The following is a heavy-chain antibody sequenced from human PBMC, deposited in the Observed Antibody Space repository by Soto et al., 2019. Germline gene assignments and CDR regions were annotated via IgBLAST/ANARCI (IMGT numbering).Heavy chain of an antibody. CDR2: IYSGGST. Sequence: GGSLRLSCSASLFTVSINYMSCVRQAPGKGLEWVSVIYSGGSTYYADSVKGRFTISRDNSKNTLYLQMNSLRAEDTAVYYCARAVTYDSSGYNYYYYGMDVWGQGTTVTVSS. CDR3: ARAVTYDSSGYNYYYYGMDV. D-gene: IGHD3-22*01. J-gene: IGHJ6*02. CDR1: LFTVSINY. V-gene: IGHV3-53*01.